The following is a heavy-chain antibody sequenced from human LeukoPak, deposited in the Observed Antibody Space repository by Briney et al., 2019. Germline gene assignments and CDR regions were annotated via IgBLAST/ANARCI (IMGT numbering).Heavy chain of an antibody. Sequence: GGSLRLSCAASGFTFNTYAMSWVRQAPGKGLEWVSSNSGSGGSTYYADSVEGRFTISRDNSKNTLYLQMNSLRAEDTAVYYCAKELYCSSTSCLGAFDIWGQGTMVTVSS. D-gene: IGHD2-2*01. V-gene: IGHV3-23*01. CDR2: NSGSGGST. CDR3: AKELYCSSTSCLGAFDI. J-gene: IGHJ3*02. CDR1: GFTFNTYA.